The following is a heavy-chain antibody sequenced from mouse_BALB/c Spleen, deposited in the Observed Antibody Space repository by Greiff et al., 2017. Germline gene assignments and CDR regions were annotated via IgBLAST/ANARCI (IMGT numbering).Heavy chain of an antibody. CDR2: ISYSGST. J-gene: IGHJ2*01. D-gene: IGHD2-12*01. CDR3: ALYDGTANFDY. V-gene: IGHV3-2*02. Sequence: EVKLVESGPGLVKPSQSLSLTCTVTGYSITSDYAWNWIRQFPGNKLEWMGYISYSGSTSYNPSLKSRISITRDTSKNQFFLQLNSVTTEDTATYYCALYDGTANFDYWGQGTTLTVSS. CDR1: GYSITSDYA.